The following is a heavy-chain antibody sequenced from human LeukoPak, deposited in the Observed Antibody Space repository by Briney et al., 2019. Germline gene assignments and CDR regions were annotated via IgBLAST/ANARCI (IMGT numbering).Heavy chain of an antibody. CDR3: ARLGEYYYYGMDV. CDR2: IYYSGNT. V-gene: IGHV4-59*08. CDR1: CGSISSFY. J-gene: IGHJ6*02. Sequence: SETLSLTCSGSCGSISSFYWGLVRQPPGEGLEWIGYIYYSGNTKYNPSLKSRITISVDTSKNQFSLNLISVTAADTAVYYCARLGEYYYYGMDVWGQGTTVTVSS.